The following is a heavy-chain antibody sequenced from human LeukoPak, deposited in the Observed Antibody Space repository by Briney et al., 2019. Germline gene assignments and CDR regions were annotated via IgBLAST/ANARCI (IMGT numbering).Heavy chain of an antibody. CDR3: AKGTERYREVSSFDS. CDR2: ISGRGDGT. V-gene: IGHV3-23*01. Sequence: GGSLRLSCAASGFTFNTYTMNWVRQAPGKGLEWVSAISGRGDGTYYADFVKGRFTISRDNSKNMLFLQMNSLRVEDTATYYCAKGTERYREVSSFDSWGRGTLVAVS. D-gene: IGHD3-10*01. CDR1: GFTFNTYT. J-gene: IGHJ4*02.